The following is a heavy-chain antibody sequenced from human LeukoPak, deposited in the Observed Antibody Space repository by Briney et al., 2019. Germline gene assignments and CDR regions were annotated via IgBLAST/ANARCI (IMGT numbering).Heavy chain of an antibody. CDR2: IYYSGST. J-gene: IGHJ4*02. D-gene: IGHD6-13*01. CDR1: GGPISSGDYY. V-gene: IGHV4-30-4*02. Sequence: SETLSLTCTVSGGPISSGDYYWSWIRQPPGKGLERIGYIYYSGSTYYNPSLKSRVTISVDTSKNQFSLKLTSVTAADTALYYCARGYSSSWHYFDYWAQGTLVTVFS. CDR3: ARGYSSSWHYFDY.